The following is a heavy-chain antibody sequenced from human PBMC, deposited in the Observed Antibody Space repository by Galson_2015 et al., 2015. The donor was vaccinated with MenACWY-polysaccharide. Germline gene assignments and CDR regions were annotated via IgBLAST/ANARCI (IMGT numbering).Heavy chain of an antibody. CDR1: GFTFSSHG. Sequence: SLRLSCAASGFTFSSHGMHWVRQAPGKGLEWVAVISYDGRSRYYADSVMGRFTISRDTSKNTLYLQMNSLRTDDTAVYYCAKDYTGWRGFDHWGQGTLVTVSS. V-gene: IGHV3-30*18. J-gene: IGHJ4*02. CDR2: ISYDGRSR. D-gene: IGHD6-19*01. CDR3: AKDYTGWRGFDH.